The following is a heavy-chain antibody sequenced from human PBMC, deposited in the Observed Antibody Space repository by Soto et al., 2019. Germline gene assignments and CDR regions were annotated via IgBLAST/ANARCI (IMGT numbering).Heavy chain of an antibody. J-gene: IGHJ4*02. D-gene: IGHD4-17*01. CDR3: VRVGASTVTTYYFDY. CDR2: ISYDGSNK. V-gene: IGHV3-30-3*01. Sequence: QVQLVESGGGVVQPGRSLRLSCAASGFTFSSYAMHWVRQAPGKGLEWVAVISYDGSNKYYADSVKGRFTISRDNSKNTLYLQMNSLRAEDTAVYYCVRVGASTVTTYYFDYWGQGTLVTVSS. CDR1: GFTFSSYA.